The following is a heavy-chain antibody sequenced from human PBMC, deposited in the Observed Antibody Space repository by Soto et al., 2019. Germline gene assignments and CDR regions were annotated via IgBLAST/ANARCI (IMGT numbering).Heavy chain of an antibody. V-gene: IGHV3-15*01. J-gene: IGHJ4*02. CDR2: IKSRADGGTT. CDR3: TANLGELFPLDY. Sequence: VQLVESGGDFVKPGGSLRVSCAVSGFSFSNAWMSWVRQAPGKGLEWVGRIKSRADGGTTDYTAPVKGRFTISRDDSKTTVFQQMNSLKTEETAVYYGTANLGELFPLDYWGQGTLVTVSS. D-gene: IGHD3-16*01. CDR1: GFSFSNAW.